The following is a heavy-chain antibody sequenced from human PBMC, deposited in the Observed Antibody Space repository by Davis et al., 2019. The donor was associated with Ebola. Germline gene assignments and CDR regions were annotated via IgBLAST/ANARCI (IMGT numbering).Heavy chain of an antibody. CDR1: GYILTSHG. D-gene: IGHD4-17*01. J-gene: IGHJ3*02. V-gene: IGHV1-18*01. CDR2: ISAYNGNT. CDR3: ARGGYTVTTGRAFDI. Sequence: ASVQVPCQASGYILTSHGISWVRQPPGQGLEWMGWISAYNGNTNYAQKLQGRVTMTTDTSTSTAYMELRSLRSDDTAVYYCARGGYTVTTGRAFDIWGQGTMVTVSS.